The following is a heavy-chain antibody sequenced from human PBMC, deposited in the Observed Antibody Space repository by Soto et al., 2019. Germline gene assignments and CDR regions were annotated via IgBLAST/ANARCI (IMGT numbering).Heavy chain of an antibody. Sequence: GGSLRLSCTASGFTFGDYAMSWFRQAPGKGLEWVGFIRSKAYGGTTEYAASVKGRFTISRDDSKSIAYLQMNSLKTEDTAVYYCTRAAPDYSGIAYAYDDWGQGTLVNVFS. D-gene: IGHD1-1*01. CDR1: GFTFGDYA. J-gene: IGHJ4*02. CDR3: TRAAPDYSGIAYAYDD. V-gene: IGHV3-49*03. CDR2: IRSKAYGGTT.